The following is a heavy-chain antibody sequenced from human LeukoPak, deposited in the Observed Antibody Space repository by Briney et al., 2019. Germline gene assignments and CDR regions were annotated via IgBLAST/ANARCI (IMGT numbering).Heavy chain of an antibody. Sequence: GGSLRLSCAASGFTFSSYEMNWVRQAPGKGLEWVSAISGSGGSTYYADSVKGRFTISRDNSKNTLYLQMNSLRAEDTAVYYCAKASIAAAGIDFDYWGQGTLVTVSS. J-gene: IGHJ4*02. CDR1: GFTFSSYE. CDR2: ISGSGGST. CDR3: AKASIAAAGIDFDY. V-gene: IGHV3-23*01. D-gene: IGHD6-13*01.